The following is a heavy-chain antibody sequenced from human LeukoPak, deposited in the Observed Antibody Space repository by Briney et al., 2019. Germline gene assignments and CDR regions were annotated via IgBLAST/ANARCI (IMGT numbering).Heavy chain of an antibody. CDR3: ARAEEQQPNDY. J-gene: IGHJ4*02. V-gene: IGHV3-30*01. CDR1: GFTFSSYA. CDR2: ISYDGSNK. D-gene: IGHD6-13*01. Sequence: GGSLRLSCAASGFTFSSYAVHWVRQAPGKGLEWVAVISYDGSNKYYADSVKGRFTISRDNSKNTLYLQMNSLRAEDTAVYYCARAEEQQPNDYWGQGTLVTVSS.